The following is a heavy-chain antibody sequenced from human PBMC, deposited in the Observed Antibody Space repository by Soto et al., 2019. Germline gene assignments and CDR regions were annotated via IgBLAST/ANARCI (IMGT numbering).Heavy chain of an antibody. Sequence: QIQLVQSAAEVKKPGASVKVSCKTSGYTFVSYGISWVRQAPGQGLEWMGWISPYNGNTNFAQRFWGRVTLTTDTSPDIVYMDLGSLKSDDTAVYYFARDQDFFDSSGYYEHWGQGTLIIVSS. CDR2: ISPYNGNT. J-gene: IGHJ1*01. D-gene: IGHD3-22*01. CDR3: ARDQDFFDSSGYYEH. V-gene: IGHV1-18*04. CDR1: GYTFVSYG.